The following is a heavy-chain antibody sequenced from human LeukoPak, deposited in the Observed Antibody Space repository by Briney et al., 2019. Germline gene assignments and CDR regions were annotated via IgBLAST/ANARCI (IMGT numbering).Heavy chain of an antibody. J-gene: IGHJ4*02. CDR3: ARVIAAAGSDY. Sequence: ASVKDSCKASGYTFTGYYMHWVRQAPGQGLEWMGWINTNTGNPTYAQGFTGRFVFSLDTSVSTAYLQISSLKAEDTAVYYCARVIAAAGSDYWGQGTLVTVSS. CDR2: INTNTGNP. D-gene: IGHD6-13*01. V-gene: IGHV7-4-1*02. CDR1: GYTFTGYY.